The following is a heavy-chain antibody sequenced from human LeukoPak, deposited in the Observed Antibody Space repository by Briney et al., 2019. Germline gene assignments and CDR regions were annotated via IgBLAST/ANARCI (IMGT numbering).Heavy chain of an antibody. CDR1: GFTFSSYA. V-gene: IGHV3-23*01. Sequence: GGSLRLSCAASGFTFSSYAMSWVRQAPGKGLEWVSAISGSGGSTYYADSVKGRFTISRDNSKNTLYLQMNSLRAEDTAVYYCANLIAARPPSLLAYWGQGTLVTVSS. CDR2: ISGSGGST. J-gene: IGHJ4*02. D-gene: IGHD6-6*01. CDR3: ANLIAARPPSLLAY.